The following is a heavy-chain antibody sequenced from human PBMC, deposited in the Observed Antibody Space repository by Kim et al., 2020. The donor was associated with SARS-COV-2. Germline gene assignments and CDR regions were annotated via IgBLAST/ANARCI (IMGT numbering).Heavy chain of an antibody. CDR1: GGSISSGGYY. J-gene: IGHJ6*02. V-gene: IGHV4-31*03. CDR2: IYYSGST. Sequence: SETLSLTCTVSGGSISSGGYYWSWIRQHPGKGLEWIGYIYYSGSTYYNPSLKSRVTISVDTSKNQFSLKLSSVTAADTAVYYCARVLAGRYYYGMDVWGQGTTVTVSS. D-gene: IGHD3-3*02. CDR3: ARVLAGRYYYGMDV.